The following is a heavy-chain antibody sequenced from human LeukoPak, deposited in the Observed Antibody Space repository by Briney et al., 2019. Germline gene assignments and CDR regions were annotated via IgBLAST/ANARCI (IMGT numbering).Heavy chain of an antibody. Sequence: SQTLSLTCAVSGGSISSGDYSWSWIRQPPGKGLEWIGYIYHSGSTYYNPSLKSRVTKSVDRSKNQFSLRLSSVTAADTAVYYCASGARDYYDSSGSRSWFDPWGQGTLVTVSS. CDR2: IYHSGST. CDR1: GGSISSGDYS. D-gene: IGHD3-22*01. J-gene: IGHJ5*02. CDR3: ASGARDYYDSSGSRSWFDP. V-gene: IGHV4-30-2*01.